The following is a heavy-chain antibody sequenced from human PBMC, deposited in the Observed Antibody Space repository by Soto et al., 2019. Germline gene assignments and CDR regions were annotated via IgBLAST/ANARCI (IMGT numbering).Heavy chain of an antibody. Sequence: QVQLVESGGGVVQPGRSLRLSCAASGFTFSSYAMHWVRQAPGKGLDWVAIITYDGTNTRCADSVRGRFTISRDNSKNVLYLQMNSLEIDDTAVYYCARRDRDGYPESANDAMDVWGRGTTVIVAS. CDR3: ARRDRDGYPESANDAMDV. CDR2: ITYDGTNT. D-gene: IGHD5-18*01. J-gene: IGHJ6*02. CDR1: GFTFSSYA. V-gene: IGHV3-30-3*01.